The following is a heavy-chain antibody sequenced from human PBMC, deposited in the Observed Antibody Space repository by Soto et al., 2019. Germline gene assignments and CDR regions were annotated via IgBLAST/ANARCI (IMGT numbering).Heavy chain of an antibody. CDR1: GFTFSSYA. CDR3: ARDRGSGWYKGTFDY. D-gene: IGHD6-19*01. CDR2: ISYDGSNK. J-gene: IGHJ4*02. Sequence: QVQLVESGGGVVQPGRSLRLSCAASGFTFSSYAMHWVRQAPGKGLEWVAVISYDGSNKYYADSVKGRFTISRDNSKNTLYLQMNSLRAEDTAVYYCARDRGSGWYKGTFDYWGQGTLVTVSS. V-gene: IGHV3-30-3*01.